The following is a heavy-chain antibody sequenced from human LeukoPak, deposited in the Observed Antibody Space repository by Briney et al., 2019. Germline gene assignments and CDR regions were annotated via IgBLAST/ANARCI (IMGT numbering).Heavy chain of an antibody. D-gene: IGHD3-22*01. CDR1: GGSISSSNYY. Sequence: SETLSLTCTVSGGSISSSNYYWGWIRQPPGKGLEWIGSIYYSGSTYYNPSLKSRVTISVDTSKNQFSLKLSSVTAADTAVYYCARDPGDSSGYLFDYWGQGTLVTVSS. CDR2: IYYSGST. V-gene: IGHV4-39*07. CDR3: ARDPGDSSGYLFDY. J-gene: IGHJ4*02.